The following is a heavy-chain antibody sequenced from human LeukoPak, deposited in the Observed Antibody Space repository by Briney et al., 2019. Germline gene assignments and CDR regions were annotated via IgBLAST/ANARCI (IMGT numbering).Heavy chain of an antibody. Sequence: PRASVNLSCKASGYTFTSYDINWVRQATGQGLEWMGGIHPNGGNTAYAHTLKGRFTITKHNSISTAYMELSGLRSDDTAVYFCASGPRNDPWGQGTLVTVSS. CDR2: IHPNGGNT. D-gene: IGHD1-14*01. CDR3: ASGPRNDP. CDR1: GYTFTSYD. J-gene: IGHJ5*02. V-gene: IGHV1-8*01.